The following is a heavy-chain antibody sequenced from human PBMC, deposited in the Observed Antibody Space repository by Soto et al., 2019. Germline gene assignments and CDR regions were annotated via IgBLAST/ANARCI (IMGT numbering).Heavy chain of an antibody. Sequence: EVQLVEAGGGLVQPGGSLILSCAASGFTFSSYDMHWVRQATGKGLEWVSGITTAGDTYYAGSAKGRSTISRENAKNSLYLQMNSLRAGDTAVYYCARAARRYWYFDLWGRGTLVTVSS. CDR3: ARAARRYWYFDL. CDR2: ITTAGDT. CDR1: GFTFSSYD. D-gene: IGHD6-6*01. V-gene: IGHV3-13*01. J-gene: IGHJ2*01.